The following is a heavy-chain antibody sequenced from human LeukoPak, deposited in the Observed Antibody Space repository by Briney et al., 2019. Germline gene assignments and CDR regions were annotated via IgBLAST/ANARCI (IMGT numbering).Heavy chain of an antibody. J-gene: IGHJ4*02. D-gene: IGHD3-3*01. CDR2: IYYSGST. V-gene: IGHV4-59*11. CDR3: ASSYYDFWSGSIPNYFDY. CDR1: GGSIRKHY. Sequence: SETLSLTCTVAGGSIRKHYWGGIRQPPGNGQEWIVYIYYSGSTNYNPSLKSRVTISVNTSKNQFSLKLSSVTAADTAVYYCASSYYDFWSGSIPNYFDYWGQETLVTVSS.